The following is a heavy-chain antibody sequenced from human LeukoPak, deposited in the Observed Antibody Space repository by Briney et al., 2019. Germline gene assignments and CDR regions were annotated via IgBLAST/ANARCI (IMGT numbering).Heavy chain of an antibody. CDR1: GFTFSSYA. V-gene: IGHV3-23*01. J-gene: IGHJ6*02. CDR3: AKVIRRPDYYYYGMDV. Sequence: GGSLRLSCAASGFTFSSYAMSWVRQAPGKGLEWVSAISGSGGSTYYAASVTGRFTISRDNSKNTMYLQVNSLRAEDTAVYYCAKVIRRPDYYYYGMDVWGQGTTVTVSS. CDR2: ISGSGGST.